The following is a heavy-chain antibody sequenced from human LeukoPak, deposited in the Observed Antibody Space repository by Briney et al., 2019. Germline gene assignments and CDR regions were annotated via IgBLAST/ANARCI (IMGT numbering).Heavy chain of an antibody. CDR3: AKARYGDYVVPFDY. CDR2: IKQDGSEK. J-gene: IGHJ4*02. D-gene: IGHD4-17*01. V-gene: IGHV3-7*01. Sequence: GGSLRLSCAASGFNFSSYWMSWVRQAPGKGLEWVANIKQDGSEKYYVDSVKGRFTISRDNAKNSLYLQMNSLRAEDTAVYYCAKARYGDYVVPFDYWGQGTLVTVSS. CDR1: GFNFSSYW.